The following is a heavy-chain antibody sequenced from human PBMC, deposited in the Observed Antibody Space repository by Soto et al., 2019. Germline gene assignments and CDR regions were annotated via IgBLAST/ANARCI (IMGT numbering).Heavy chain of an antibody. D-gene: IGHD2-8*01. J-gene: IGHJ3*02. CDR2: IWYDGSNK. CDR3: ASPYCTKGVCYDAFDI. Sequence: GGSLRLSCAASGFTFSSYGMHWVRQAPGKGLEWVAVIWYDGSNKYYADSVKGRFTISRDNSKNTLYLQMNSLRAEDTAVYYCASPYCTKGVCYDAFDIWGQGTMVTVSS. CDR1: GFTFSSYG. V-gene: IGHV3-33*01.